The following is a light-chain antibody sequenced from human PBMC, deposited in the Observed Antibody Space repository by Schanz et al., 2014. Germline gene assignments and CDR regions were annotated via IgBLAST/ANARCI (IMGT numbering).Light chain of an antibody. CDR1: QSLSSY. V-gene: IGKV3-20*01. Sequence: EIVLTQSPATLSLSPGERATLSCRASQSLSSYLAWYQQKPGQAPRLLIYGASSRATGIPDRFSGSGSGTDFTLTISRLEPEDSAVYYCHQYGTSWWTFGQGTKVEVK. CDR3: HQYGTSWWT. J-gene: IGKJ1*01. CDR2: GAS.